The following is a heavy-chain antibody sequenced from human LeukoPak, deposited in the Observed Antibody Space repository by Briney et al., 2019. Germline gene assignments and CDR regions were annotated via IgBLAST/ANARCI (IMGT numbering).Heavy chain of an antibody. D-gene: IGHD3-22*01. CDR2: IYYSGIT. V-gene: IGHV4-59*08. Sequence: SETLSLTCTVSGGSISSDYWSWMRQPPGKGLEWIGYIYYSGITYYNPSLKSRVTISVGTSKNQFSLKLSSVTAADTAIYYCARRPVRGDYYSDDSWGQGALVTVSS. CDR3: ARRPVRGDYYSDDS. CDR1: GGSISSDY. J-gene: IGHJ4*02.